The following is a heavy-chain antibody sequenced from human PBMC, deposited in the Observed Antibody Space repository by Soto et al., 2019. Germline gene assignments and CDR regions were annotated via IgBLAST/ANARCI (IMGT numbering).Heavy chain of an antibody. CDR1: GFTFSSHS. CDR3: ARELRRAARDFDY. D-gene: IGHD2-15*01. Sequence: GGSLRLSCVASGFTFSSHSMHWVRQAPGKGLEWVAVISFDGGKEFYADFVKGRFTISRDNSKSTLYLQMNTLRADDTAVYYCARELRRAARDFDYWGQGALVTVSS. CDR2: ISFDGGKE. V-gene: IGHV3-30-3*01. J-gene: IGHJ4*02.